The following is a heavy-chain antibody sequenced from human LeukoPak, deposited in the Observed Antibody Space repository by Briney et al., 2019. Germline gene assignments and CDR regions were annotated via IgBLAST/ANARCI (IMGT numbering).Heavy chain of an antibody. CDR3: ARDLRQRYSSSPEY. Sequence: ASVKVSCKASGYTFTSYGISWVRQAPGQGLEWMGWISAYNGNTNYAQKLQGRVTMTTDTSTSTAYMDLRSLRSDDTAVYYCARDLRQRYSSSPEYWGQGTLVTVSS. D-gene: IGHD6-13*01. V-gene: IGHV1-18*01. J-gene: IGHJ4*02. CDR2: ISAYNGNT. CDR1: GYTFTSYG.